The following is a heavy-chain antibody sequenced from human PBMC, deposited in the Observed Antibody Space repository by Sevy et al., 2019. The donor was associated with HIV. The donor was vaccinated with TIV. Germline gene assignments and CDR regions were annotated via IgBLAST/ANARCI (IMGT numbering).Heavy chain of an antibody. Sequence: GGSLRLSCAASTFTFNDYWMNWVRQAPGKGLEWVANINQHGSEKYFVDSVKGRFTISRDNAKNSLYLQMNSLRAEDPAGYYCARWGGGLDVWGQGTTVTVSS. J-gene: IGHJ6*02. CDR3: ARWGGGLDV. CDR1: TFTFNDYW. CDR2: INQHGSEK. V-gene: IGHV3-7*01. D-gene: IGHD3-16*01.